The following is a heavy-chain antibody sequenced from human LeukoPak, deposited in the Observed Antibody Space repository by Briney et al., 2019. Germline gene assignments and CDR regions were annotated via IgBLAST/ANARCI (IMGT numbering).Heavy chain of an antibody. CDR1: GFTVSSNY. J-gene: IGHJ4*02. CDR3: ARGMYDFWSGYWSARYFDY. CDR2: IYSGGST. D-gene: IGHD3-3*01. V-gene: IGHV3-53*04. Sequence: GGSLGLSCAASGFTVSSNYMSWVRQAPGKGLEWVSVIYSGGSTYYADSVKGRFTISRHDSKNTLYLQMNSLRAEDTAVYYCARGMYDFWSGYWSARYFDYWGQGTLVTVSS.